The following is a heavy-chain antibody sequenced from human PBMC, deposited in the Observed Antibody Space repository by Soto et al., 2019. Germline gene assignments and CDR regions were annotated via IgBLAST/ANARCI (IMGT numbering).Heavy chain of an antibody. CDR3: ARAGEALWFGPRRPFDI. J-gene: IGHJ3*02. D-gene: IGHD3-10*01. Sequence: PSETLSLTCTVSGGSISSGDYYWSWIRQPPGKGLEWIGYIYFNGHTYYNPSLKSRVKISVDTSKNQFSLNLSSVTAADTAVYYCARAGEALWFGPRRPFDIWGQGTMVTVSS. CDR2: IYFNGHT. CDR1: GGSISSGDYY. V-gene: IGHV4-30-4*01.